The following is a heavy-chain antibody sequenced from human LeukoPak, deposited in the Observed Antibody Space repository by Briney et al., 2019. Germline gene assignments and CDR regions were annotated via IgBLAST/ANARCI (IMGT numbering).Heavy chain of an antibody. Sequence: PGGPLRLSCAASGFTFSSYAMSWVRQAPGKGLEWVSAISGSGGSTYYADSVKGRFTISRDNSKNTLYLQMNSLRAEDTAVYYCAKARSAVRGVIGYFDYWGQGTLVTVSS. CDR1: GFTFSSYA. V-gene: IGHV3-23*01. D-gene: IGHD3-10*01. CDR3: AKARSAVRGVIGYFDY. CDR2: ISGSGGST. J-gene: IGHJ4*02.